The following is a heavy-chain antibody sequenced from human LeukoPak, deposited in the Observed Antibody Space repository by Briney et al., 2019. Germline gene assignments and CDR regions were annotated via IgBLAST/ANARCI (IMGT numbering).Heavy chain of an antibody. J-gene: IGHJ3*02. CDR2: ISSYNDNT. V-gene: IGHV1-18*01. D-gene: IGHD4-17*01. Sequence: EASVKVSCKASGYTFSNYGISWVRQAPGQGLEWMGWISSYNDNTNYAQKLQGRVTMTTDTSTSTAYMELSSLRSEDTAVYYCARGATTYAFDIWGQGTMVTVSS. CDR1: GYTFSNYG. CDR3: ARGATTYAFDI.